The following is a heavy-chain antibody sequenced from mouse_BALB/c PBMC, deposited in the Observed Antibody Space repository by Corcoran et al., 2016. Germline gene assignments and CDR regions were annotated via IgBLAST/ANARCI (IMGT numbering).Heavy chain of an antibody. CDR2: INTRSGVP. Sequence: QIQLVQSGPELKKPGETVRISCKASGYTFTTAGMQWVQKMPGKGLKWIGWINTRSGVPKYAEDFKGRFALSLAASASTAYLQITNLKNEDTATYFCVREPFAMDYWGQGTSVTVSS. CDR3: VREPFAMDY. V-gene: IGHV9-4*02. CDR1: GYTFTTAG. J-gene: IGHJ4*01.